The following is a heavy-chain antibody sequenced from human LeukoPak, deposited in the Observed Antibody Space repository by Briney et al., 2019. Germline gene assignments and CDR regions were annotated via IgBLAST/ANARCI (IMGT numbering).Heavy chain of an antibody. D-gene: IGHD3-22*01. Sequence: LGASVTVSCKASGGTFSSYAISWVRQAPGQGLEWMGGIIPIFGTANYAQKFQGRVTITTDESTSTAYMELSSLRSEDTAVYYCARDTDYYDCSGYYYVYFDYWGQGTLVTVSS. J-gene: IGHJ4*02. CDR3: ARDTDYYDCSGYYYVYFDY. V-gene: IGHV1-69*05. CDR1: GGTFSSYA. CDR2: IIPIFGTA.